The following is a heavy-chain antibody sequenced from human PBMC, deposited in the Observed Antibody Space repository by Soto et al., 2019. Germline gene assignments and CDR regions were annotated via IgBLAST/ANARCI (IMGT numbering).Heavy chain of an antibody. D-gene: IGHD6-19*01. CDR1: GFTFSSYW. J-gene: IGHJ5*02. CDR3: ARAGTGWYWFDP. V-gene: IGHV3-74*01. Sequence: EVQLVESGGGLVQPGGSLRLSCAASGFTFSSYWMHWVRQVPGKGLVWVSRINYDGSTTTYADSVKGRFTISRDNARNTLYLQMNSLSAEDTAVYYCARAGTGWYWFDPWGQGTLVTVSS. CDR2: INYDGSTT.